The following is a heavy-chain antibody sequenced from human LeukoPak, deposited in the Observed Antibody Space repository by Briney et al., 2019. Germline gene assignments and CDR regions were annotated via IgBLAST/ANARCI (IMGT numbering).Heavy chain of an antibody. Sequence: GGSLRLSCAASGFTFSSYGMHWVRQAPGKGLEWVSFIRFDGTNKYYADSVKGRFTISRDNSKNTLYLQMNSLRAEDTAVYYCARGAPPDVWGKGTTVTVSS. J-gene: IGHJ6*04. CDR3: ARGAPPDV. V-gene: IGHV3-30*02. CDR1: GFTFSSYG. CDR2: IRFDGTNK.